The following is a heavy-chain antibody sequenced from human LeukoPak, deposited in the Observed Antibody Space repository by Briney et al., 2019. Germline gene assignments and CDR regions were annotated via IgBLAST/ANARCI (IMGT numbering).Heavy chain of an antibody. CDR2: ISGSGGST. V-gene: IGHV3-23*01. Sequence: GGSLRLSCAASGFTFSSYGMSWVRQAPGKGLEWVSAISGSGGSTYYADSVKGRFTISRDNSKNTLYLQMNSLRAEDTAVYYCARTKYGSGSYSFDYWGQGTLVTVSS. CDR3: ARTKYGSGSYSFDY. CDR1: GFTFSSYG. J-gene: IGHJ4*02. D-gene: IGHD3-10*01.